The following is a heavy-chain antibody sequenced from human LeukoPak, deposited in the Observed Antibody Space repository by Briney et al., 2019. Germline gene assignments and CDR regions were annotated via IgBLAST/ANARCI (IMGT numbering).Heavy chain of an antibody. Sequence: SETLSLTCTVSGGSLCSYYWSWIPPPPGKGLEWIGYIYYSGSTNYNPSLKSRVTISVDTSKNQFSLKLSSVTAADTAVYYCARHGYGDSSDAFGLWGQGTTVTVSS. J-gene: IGHJ3*01. D-gene: IGHD4-17*01. CDR1: GGSLCSYY. CDR3: ARHGYGDSSDAFGL. V-gene: IGHV4-59*08. CDR2: IYYSGST.